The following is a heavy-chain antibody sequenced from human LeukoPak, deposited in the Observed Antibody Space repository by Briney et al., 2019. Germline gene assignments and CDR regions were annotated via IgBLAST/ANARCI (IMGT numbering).Heavy chain of an antibody. CDR3: ARDRGVEMATISYFDY. V-gene: IGHV3-30-3*01. CDR1: GFTFSSYA. D-gene: IGHD5-24*01. J-gene: IGHJ4*02. Sequence: LGGSLRLSCAASGFTFSSYAMHWVRQAPGKGLEWVAVISYDGSNKYYADSVKGRFTISRDNSKNTLYLQMSSLRAEDTAVYYCARDRGVEMATISYFDYWGQGTLVTVSS. CDR2: ISYDGSNK.